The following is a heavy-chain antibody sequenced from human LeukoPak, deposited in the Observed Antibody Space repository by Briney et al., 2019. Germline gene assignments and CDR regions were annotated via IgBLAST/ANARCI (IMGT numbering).Heavy chain of an antibody. CDR3: ARDGRGVYDSSGYHFDY. Sequence: PSQTLSLTCTVSGGSISSGGYYWSWIRQHPRKGLEWIGYIYYSGSTYYNPSLKSRVTISVDTSKNQFSLKLSSVTAADTAVYYCARDGRGVYDSSGYHFDYWGQGTLVTVSS. V-gene: IGHV4-31*03. CDR1: GGSISSGGYY. J-gene: IGHJ4*02. CDR2: IYYSGST. D-gene: IGHD3-22*01.